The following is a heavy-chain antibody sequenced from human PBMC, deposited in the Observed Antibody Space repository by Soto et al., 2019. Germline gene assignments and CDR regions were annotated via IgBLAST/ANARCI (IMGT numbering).Heavy chain of an antibody. CDR2: IRSKAYGGTT. Sequence: PGGSLRLSCTASGFTFGDYAMSWFRQAPGKGLEWVGFIRSKAYGGTTEYAASVKGRFTISRDDSKSIAYLQMNSLKTEDTAVYYCTRGGVVVAAPSLLTWGQGPMVTVSS. V-gene: IGHV3-49*03. J-gene: IGHJ3*01. CDR3: TRGGVVVAAPSLLT. CDR1: GFTFGDYA. D-gene: IGHD2-15*01.